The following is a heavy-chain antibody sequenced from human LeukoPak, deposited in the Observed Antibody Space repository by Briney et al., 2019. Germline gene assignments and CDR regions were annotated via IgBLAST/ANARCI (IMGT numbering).Heavy chain of an antibody. Sequence: GGSLRLSCAASGFTFSTYSINWVRQAPGKGREWVSVSSSISSYIYYADSVKGRFTISRDNAERSLYLQMNSLRAEDTAVYYCARGGCTSTSCYLFDYWGQGTLVTVSS. J-gene: IGHJ4*02. CDR3: ARGGCTSTSCYLFDY. CDR2: SSSISSYI. CDR1: GFTFSTYS. D-gene: IGHD2-2*01. V-gene: IGHV3-21*01.